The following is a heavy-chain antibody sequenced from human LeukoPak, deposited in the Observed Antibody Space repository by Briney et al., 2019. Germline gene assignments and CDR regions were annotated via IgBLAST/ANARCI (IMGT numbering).Heavy chain of an antibody. V-gene: IGHV4-34*01. J-gene: IGHJ4*02. Sequence: ETSETLSLTCAVYGGSFSGYYWSWIRQPPGKGLEWIGEINHSGSTNYNPSLKSRVTISVDTSKNQFSLKLSSVTAADTAVYYCARGRRYYYDSSGSGPDYWGQGTLVTVSS. CDR3: ARGRRYYYDSSGSGPDY. CDR1: GGSFSGYY. D-gene: IGHD3-22*01. CDR2: INHSGST.